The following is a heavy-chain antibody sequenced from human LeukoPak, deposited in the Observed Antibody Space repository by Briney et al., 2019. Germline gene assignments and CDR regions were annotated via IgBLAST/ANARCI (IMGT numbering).Heavy chain of an antibody. CDR3: ASVAGSGSYYFDY. CDR2: IYPGDSDT. J-gene: IGHJ4*02. D-gene: IGHD3-10*01. V-gene: IGHV5-51*01. Sequence: GESLKISCKGSGYSFSTHWIGWVRQMPGKGLEWMGIIYPGDSDTRYSPSFQGQVTISADKSISTAYLKWSSLKASDTAMYYCASVAGSGSYYFDYWGQGTLVTVSS. CDR1: GYSFSTHW.